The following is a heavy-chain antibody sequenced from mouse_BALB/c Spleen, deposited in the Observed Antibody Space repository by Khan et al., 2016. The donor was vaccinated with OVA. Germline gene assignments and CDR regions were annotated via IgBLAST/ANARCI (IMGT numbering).Heavy chain of an antibody. CDR3: ARSGGNFHWYFDV. J-gene: IGHJ1*01. CDR2: MSSGSSTI. D-gene: IGHD3-1*01. V-gene: IGHV5-17*02. CDR1: GFTFSNFG. Sequence: EVQLQESGGGLVQPGGSRKLSCAASGFTFSNFGMHWVRQAPKKGLEWVAYMSSGSSTIYYVDTVKGRFTISRANLKNILFLQMTSLRSEDTAMYYCARSGGNFHWYFDVWGAGTSVTVSS.